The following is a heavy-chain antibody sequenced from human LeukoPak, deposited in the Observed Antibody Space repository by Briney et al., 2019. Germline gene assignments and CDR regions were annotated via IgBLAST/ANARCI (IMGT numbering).Heavy chain of an antibody. CDR3: ARALKQLVYYFDY. J-gene: IGHJ4*02. D-gene: IGHD6-13*01. CDR2: INPNSGGT. CDR1: GYTFTGYY. Sequence: ASVKVSCKASGYTFTGYYMHWVRQAPGQGLEWMGWINPNSGGTNYAQEFQGRVTVTRDTSISTAYMELSRLRSDDTAVYYCARALKQLVYYFDYWGQGTLVTVSS. V-gene: IGHV1-2*02.